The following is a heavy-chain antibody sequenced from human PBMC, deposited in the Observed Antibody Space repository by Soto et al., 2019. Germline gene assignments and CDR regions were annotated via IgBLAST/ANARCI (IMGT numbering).Heavy chain of an antibody. J-gene: IGHJ5*02. V-gene: IGHV3-49*04. CDR2: IRSKAYGGTT. CDR1: GFTFGDYA. CDR3: TRGPMGGNWFDP. D-gene: IGHD3-10*01. Sequence: GGSLRLSCTASGFTFGDYAMSWVRQAPGKGLEWVGFIRSKAYGGTTEYAASVKGRFTISRDDSKSIAYLQMNSLKTEDTAVYYCTRGPMGGNWFDPWGQGTLVTVSS.